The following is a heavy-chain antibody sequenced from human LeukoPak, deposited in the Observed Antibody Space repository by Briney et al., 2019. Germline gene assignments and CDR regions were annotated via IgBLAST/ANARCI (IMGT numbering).Heavy chain of an antibody. V-gene: IGHV3-7*01. CDR3: ARLREIPVFGVVTKSTSYFDY. D-gene: IGHD3-3*01. J-gene: IGHJ4*02. CDR2: IKQDRSEK. Sequence: PGGSLRLSCAASGFTFTNYWMSWVRPAPGKGLELVANIKQDRSEKHYVDSVKGRFTISRDNAKNSLYLQMNSLRAEDTAVYYCARLREIPVFGVVTKSTSYFDYWGQGTLVTVSS. CDR1: GFTFTNYW.